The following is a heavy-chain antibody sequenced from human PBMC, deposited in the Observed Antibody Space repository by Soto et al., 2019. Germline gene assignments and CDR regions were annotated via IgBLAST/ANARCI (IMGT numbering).Heavy chain of an antibody. CDR3: TSLLGPYAFDI. CDR2: IRSKANSYAT. J-gene: IGHJ3*02. Sequence: PGGSLRLSCAASGFTFSVSAMHWVRHASGKGLEWVGRIRSKANSYATAYAASVKGRFTISRDDSKNTAYLQMNSLKTEDTAVYYCTSLLGPYAFDIWGQGTMVTVSS. D-gene: IGHD3-10*01. CDR1: GFTFSVSA. V-gene: IGHV3-73*01.